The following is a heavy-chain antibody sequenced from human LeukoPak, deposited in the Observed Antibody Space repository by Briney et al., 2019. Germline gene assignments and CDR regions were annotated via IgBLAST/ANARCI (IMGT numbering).Heavy chain of an antibody. CDR3: ARVRGYSYGSSDY. CDR1: GFTFSSYG. D-gene: IGHD5-18*01. CDR2: ISSNGGST. V-gene: IGHV3-64*01. J-gene: IGHJ4*02. Sequence: PGGSLRLSCAASGFTFSSYGMHWVRQAPGKGLENVSAISSNGGSTYYANSVKGRFTISRDNSKNTLYLQMGSLRAEDMAVYYCARVRGYSYGSSDYWGQGTLVTVSS.